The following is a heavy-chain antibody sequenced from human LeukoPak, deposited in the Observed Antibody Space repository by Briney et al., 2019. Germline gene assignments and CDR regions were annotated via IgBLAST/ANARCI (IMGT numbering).Heavy chain of an antibody. V-gene: IGHV3-66*01. J-gene: IGHJ3*02. CDR1: GFTFSSNY. CDR2: IYSGGST. D-gene: IGHD5-18*01. CDR3: ARDPLQLWPLGAFDI. Sequence: GGSLRLSCAASGFTFSSNYMSWVRQAPGKGLEWVSVIYSGGSTYYADSVKGRFTISRDNSKNTLYLQMNSLRAEDTAVYYCARDPLQLWPLGAFDIWGQGTMVTVSS.